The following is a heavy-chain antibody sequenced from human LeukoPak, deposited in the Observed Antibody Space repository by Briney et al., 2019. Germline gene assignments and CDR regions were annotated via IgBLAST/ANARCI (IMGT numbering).Heavy chain of an antibody. CDR2: ISGSGGST. J-gene: IGHJ6*02. D-gene: IGHD3-3*01. V-gene: IGHV3-23*01. CDR3: AKDPAPYYDFWSGYYISGMDV. CDR1: GFTFSSYA. Sequence: PGGSLRLSCAASGFTFSSYAMSWVRQAPGKGLEWVSAISGSGGSTYYADSVKGRFTISRDNSKNTLYLQMNSLRAEDTAVYYCAKDPAPYYDFWSGYYISGMDVWGQGTTVTVSS.